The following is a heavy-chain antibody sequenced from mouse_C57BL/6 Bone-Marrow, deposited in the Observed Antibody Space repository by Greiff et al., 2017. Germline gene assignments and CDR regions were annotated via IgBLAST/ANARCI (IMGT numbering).Heavy chain of an antibody. V-gene: IGHV1-50*01. D-gene: IGHD2-3*01. J-gene: IGHJ1*03. CDR1: GYTFTSYW. CDR2: IDPSDSST. Sequence: QVQLQQPGAELVKPGASVKLSCKASGYTFTSYWMQWVKQRPGQGLEWIGEIDPSDSSTNYNQKFKGKATLTVDTASSTAYMQLSSLTSEDSAVYYCARDDGYFYWYFDVWGTGTTVTVSS. CDR3: ARDDGYFYWYFDV.